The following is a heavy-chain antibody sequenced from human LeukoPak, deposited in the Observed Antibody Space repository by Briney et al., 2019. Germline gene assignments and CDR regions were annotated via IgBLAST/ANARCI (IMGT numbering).Heavy chain of an antibody. Sequence: TSETLSLTCTVSGGSIGSGGYYWSWIRQHPGKGLEWIGYIYYSGSTYYNPSLKSRVTISVDTSKNQFSLKLSSVTAADTAVYYCARAGGFFSPFGYWGQGTLVTVSS. CDR1: GGSIGSGGYY. D-gene: IGHD3-16*01. J-gene: IGHJ4*02. CDR3: ARAGGFFSPFGY. V-gene: IGHV4-31*03. CDR2: IYYSGST.